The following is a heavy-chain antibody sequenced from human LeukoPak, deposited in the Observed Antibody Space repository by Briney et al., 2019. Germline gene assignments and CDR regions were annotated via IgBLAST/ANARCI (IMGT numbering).Heavy chain of an antibody. Sequence: GGSMTLSWVAAGLSYSESYVTWVRQAAGRGRGWVSYVISSGSYTNYGGSGQGSFSLSRHNAEKSLFRHMASLIATQTGVYDRARTVGRGPGGNFDSWGQGTLVTVSS. CDR2: VISSGSYT. CDR3: ARTVGRGPGGNFDS. CDR1: GLSYSESY. J-gene: IGHJ4*02. D-gene: IGHD3-16*01. V-gene: IGHV3-11*03.